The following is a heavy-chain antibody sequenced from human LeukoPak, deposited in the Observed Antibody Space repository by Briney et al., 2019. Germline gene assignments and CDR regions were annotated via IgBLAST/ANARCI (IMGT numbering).Heavy chain of an antibody. Sequence: PGGSLRLSCAASGFTFSSYGMSWVRQAPGKGLEWVSAISGSGGSTYYADSVKGRFTISRDNAKISLYLQMNSLRAEDTAVYYCARAVWDSSGHLFDYWGQGTLVTVSS. CDR1: GFTFSSYG. CDR2: ISGSGGST. D-gene: IGHD3-22*01. CDR3: ARAVWDSSGHLFDY. V-gene: IGHV3-23*01. J-gene: IGHJ4*02.